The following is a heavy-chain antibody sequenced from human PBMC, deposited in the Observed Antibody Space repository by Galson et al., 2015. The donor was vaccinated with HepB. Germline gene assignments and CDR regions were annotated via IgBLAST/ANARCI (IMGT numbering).Heavy chain of an antibody. V-gene: IGHV3-33*01. CDR3: ARGVGGYFYYMDI. J-gene: IGHJ6*03. CDR2: IWHDGSDK. CDR1: EFTFNIYG. D-gene: IGHD3-10*01. Sequence: SLRLSCAASEFTFNIYGMHWVRLAPGKGLEWVSVIWHDGSDKYYADSVKGRFTIPRDNSKNTLYLQMNSLRVEDTAVYYCARGVGGYFYYMDIWGKGTTVTVSS.